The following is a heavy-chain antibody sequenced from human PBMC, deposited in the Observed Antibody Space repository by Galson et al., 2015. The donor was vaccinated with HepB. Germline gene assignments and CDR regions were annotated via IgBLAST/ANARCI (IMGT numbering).Heavy chain of an antibody. CDR1: GFTFSSYS. Sequence: SLRLSCAASGFTFSSYSMNWVRQAPGKGLEWVSSISSSSSYIYYADSVKGRFTISRDNAKNSLYLQMNSLRAEDTAVYYCARDRPYYYDSSGYFDLWGRGTLVTVSS. CDR3: ARDRPYYYDSSGYFDL. J-gene: IGHJ2*01. CDR2: ISSSSSYI. V-gene: IGHV3-21*01. D-gene: IGHD3-22*01.